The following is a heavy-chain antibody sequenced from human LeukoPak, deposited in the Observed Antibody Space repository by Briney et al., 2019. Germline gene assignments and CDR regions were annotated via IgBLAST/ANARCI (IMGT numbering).Heavy chain of an antibody. J-gene: IGHJ5*02. V-gene: IGHV1-8*02. CDR1: GGTFSSYA. D-gene: IGHD3-10*01. CDR2: MNPNSGNT. Sequence: GASVKVSCKASGGTFSSYAISWVRQATGQGLEWMGWMNPNSGNTGCAQKFQGRVTMTRNTSISTAYMELSSLRSEDTAVYYCARGPTMVRGATHTGNWFDPWGRGTLVTVSS. CDR3: ARGPTMVRGATHTGNWFDP.